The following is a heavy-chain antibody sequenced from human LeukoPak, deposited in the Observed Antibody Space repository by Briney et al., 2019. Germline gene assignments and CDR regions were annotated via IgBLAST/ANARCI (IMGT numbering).Heavy chain of an antibody. J-gene: IGHJ4*02. Sequence: HPGGSLRLSCAASGFSVSNTYMSWVRQAPGQGLEWVSIIYSGGSTYYADSEKGRFTISRDNSKNTLYLQMNSLRAEDTTVYYCARDNGDNEGVDYWGQGTLVTVSS. CDR3: ARDNGDNEGVDY. CDR2: IYSGGST. V-gene: IGHV3-53*01. CDR1: GFSVSNTY. D-gene: IGHD4-17*01.